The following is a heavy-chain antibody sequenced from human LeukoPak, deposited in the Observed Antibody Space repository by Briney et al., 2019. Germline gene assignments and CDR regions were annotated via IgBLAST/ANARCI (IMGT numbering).Heavy chain of an antibody. J-gene: IGHJ4*02. CDR2: IYTSGST. Sequence: SETLSLTCTVSGGSISSDSYYWSWIRQPAGKGLEWIGRIYTSGSTNYNPSLKSRVTMSVDTSKNQFSLKLSSVTAADTAVYYCARDQGGWTPTAFDYWGQGTLVTVSS. V-gene: IGHV4-61*02. D-gene: IGHD6-19*01. CDR1: GGSISSDSYY. CDR3: ARDQGGWTPTAFDY.